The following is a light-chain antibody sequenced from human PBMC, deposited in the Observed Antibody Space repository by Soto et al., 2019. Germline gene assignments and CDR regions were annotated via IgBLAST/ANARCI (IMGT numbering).Light chain of an antibody. CDR3: QQYVRSPPSWT. CDR2: DAS. V-gene: IGKV3-20*01. CDR1: QSISSSY. Sequence: ETVLTQSPGTLSLSPGERATLSCRASQSISSSYLAWYQQKPGQAPRLLIYDASSRATGIPDSFSGSGSGTDFTLTISSLEPEDFAVYYCQQYVRSPPSWTFGQGTKVEIK. J-gene: IGKJ1*01.